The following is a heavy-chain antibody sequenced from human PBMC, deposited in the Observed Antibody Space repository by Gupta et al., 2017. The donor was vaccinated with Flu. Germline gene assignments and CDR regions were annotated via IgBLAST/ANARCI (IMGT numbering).Heavy chain of an antibody. J-gene: IGHJ3*01. V-gene: IGHV1-69*16. CDR3: ARGRGIRGTADAFHF. D-gene: IGHD1-20*01. CDR2: VVPILATA. Sequence: SYTITWVRQAPGQGLEWMGGVVPILATANYAEKFQGRVTITADESSSTAYMELSSLRSDDSAVYYCARGRGIRGTADAFHFWGQGTMVTVSS. CDR1: SYT.